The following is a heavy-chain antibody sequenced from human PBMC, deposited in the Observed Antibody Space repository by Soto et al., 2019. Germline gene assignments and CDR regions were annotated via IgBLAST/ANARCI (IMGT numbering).Heavy chain of an antibody. J-gene: IGHJ5*02. D-gene: IGHD6-6*01. CDR2: ISSTGSTP. V-gene: IGHV3-11*01. CDR3: ARGRHLVANWLDP. CDR1: GFPFSDSY. Sequence: GGSLRLSCAASGFPFSDSYMAWIRQAPGKGLEEIATISSTGSTPYYADSVKGRFTISRDNAQNSLYLEMNNLRAEDTAVYYCARGRHLVANWLDPWGQGILVTVSS.